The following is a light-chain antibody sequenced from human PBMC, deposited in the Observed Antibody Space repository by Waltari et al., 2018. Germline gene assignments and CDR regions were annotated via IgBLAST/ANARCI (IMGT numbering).Light chain of an antibody. CDR1: GSNIGAGYD. CDR3: QSYDTSLSGWV. V-gene: IGLV1-40*01. J-gene: IGLJ3*02. Sequence: QSVLTQPPSVSGAPGQRVTISCAGSGSNIGAGYDVHWYQQLPGTAPKVLIYISTHRPSGFPDRFSGSKSGTSASLAITGLQAEDEADDYCQSYDTSLSGWVFGGGTKLTVL. CDR2: IST.